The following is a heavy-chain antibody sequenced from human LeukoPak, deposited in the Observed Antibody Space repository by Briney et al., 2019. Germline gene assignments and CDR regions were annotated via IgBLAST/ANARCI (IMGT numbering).Heavy chain of an antibody. CDR2: INTNTGNP. V-gene: IGHV7-4-1*02. Sequence: ASVKVSCKASGYTFTSYAMNWVRQAPGQGLEWMGWINTNTGNPTYAQGFTGRFVFSLDTSVSTAYLQISSLKAEDTAVYYCARGGYSNYEYQHDYWGQGTLVTVSS. D-gene: IGHD4-11*01. CDR3: ARGGYSNYEYQHDY. CDR1: GYTFTSYA. J-gene: IGHJ4*02.